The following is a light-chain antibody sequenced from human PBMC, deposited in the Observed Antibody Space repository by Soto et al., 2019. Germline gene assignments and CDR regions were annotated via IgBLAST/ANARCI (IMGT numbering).Light chain of an antibody. CDR2: DAS. CDR1: RSVRSY. Sequence: EIVLTQSPATLSLSPGERATLSCRASRSVRSYLAWYQQKPGQAPRLLIYDASNRAAGIPARFSGSGSETDFTLTIRNLEPEDFSVYYCQQRYGWPPITFGQGTRLEIK. J-gene: IGKJ5*01. CDR3: QQRYGWPPIT. V-gene: IGKV3-11*01.